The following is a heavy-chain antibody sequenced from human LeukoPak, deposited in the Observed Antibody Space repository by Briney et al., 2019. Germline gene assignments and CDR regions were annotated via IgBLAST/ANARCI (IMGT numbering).Heavy chain of an antibody. V-gene: IGHV3-23*01. CDR2: ISGSGGST. Sequence: PGGSLRLSCAASGFTFSSYAMSWVRQAPGKGLEWVSAISGSGGSTYYADSVKGRFTISRDNSKNTLYLQMNSLRAEDTAVYYCAKDQGVEMATIDDYWGQGTLVTVSS. J-gene: IGHJ4*02. CDR3: AKDQGVEMATIDDY. CDR1: GFTFSSYA. D-gene: IGHD5-24*01.